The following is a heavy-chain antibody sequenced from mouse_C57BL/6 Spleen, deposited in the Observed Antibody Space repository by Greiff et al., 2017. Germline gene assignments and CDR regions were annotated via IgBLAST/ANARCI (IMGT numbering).Heavy chain of an antibody. J-gene: IGHJ2*01. CDR2: INPYNGGT. Sequence: VQLQQSGPVLVKPGASVKMSCKASGYTFTDYYMNWVKQSHGKSLEWIGVINPYNGGTSYNQKFKGKATLTVDKSSSTAYMELNSLTSEDSAVYYCARGRNGNLYFDYWGQGTTLTVSS. CDR3: ARGRNGNLYFDY. CDR1: GYTFTDYY. D-gene: IGHD2-1*01. V-gene: IGHV1-19*01.